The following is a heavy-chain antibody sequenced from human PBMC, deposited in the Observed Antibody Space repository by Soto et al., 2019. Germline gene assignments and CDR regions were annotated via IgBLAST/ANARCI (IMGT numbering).Heavy chain of an antibody. CDR2: MNPNSGNT. D-gene: IGHD4-17*01. V-gene: IGHV1-8*01. Sequence: QVQLVQSGAEVKKPGASVKVSCKASGYTFTSYDINWVRQATGQGLEWMGWMNPNSGNTGYAQKFQARVTMTSNTSISPAYMDLSSLRSEDTAGYYGGIERSYGVDLWGRGTLVTVSS. CDR3: GIERSYGVDL. J-gene: IGHJ2*01. CDR1: GYTFTSYD.